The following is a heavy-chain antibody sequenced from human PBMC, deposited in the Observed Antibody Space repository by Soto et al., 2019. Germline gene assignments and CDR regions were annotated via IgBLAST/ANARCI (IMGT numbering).Heavy chain of an antibody. CDR2: IWYDGSNK. CDR3: ARSGEWLRLGWFDP. Sequence: QVQLVESGGGVVQPGRSLRLSCAASGFTFSSYGMHWVRQAPGKGLEWVAVIWYDGSNKYYADSVKGRFTNSRDNSNNTLYLQMNSLRAEDTAEYYCARSGEWLRLGWFDPWGQGTLVTVSS. V-gene: IGHV3-33*01. CDR1: GFTFSSYG. D-gene: IGHD6-19*01. J-gene: IGHJ5*02.